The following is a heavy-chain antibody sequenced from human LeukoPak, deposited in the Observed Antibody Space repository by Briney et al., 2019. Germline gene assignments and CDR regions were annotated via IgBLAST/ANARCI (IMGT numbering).Heavy chain of an antibody. Sequence: ASVKVSCKASGYPFASYGISWVRQAPGQGLEWMGWISAYKGNTNYAQKFQGRVTMTTDTSTSTAYMELRSLRSDDTAVYYCARGAVIAAASFDPWGQGTLVTVSS. J-gene: IGHJ5*02. CDR3: ARGAVIAAASFDP. CDR2: ISAYKGNT. V-gene: IGHV1-18*01. CDR1: GYPFASYG. D-gene: IGHD6-13*01.